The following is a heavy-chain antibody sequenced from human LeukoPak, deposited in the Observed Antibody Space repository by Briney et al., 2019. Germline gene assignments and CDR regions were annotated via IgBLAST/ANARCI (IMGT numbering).Heavy chain of an antibody. CDR1: GFTFSSYA. J-gene: IGHJ6*02. Sequence: GGSLRLSCAASGFTFSSYAMSWVRQAPGKGLEWVSSISTSSTYIYHADSLKGRFTISRDNAKNSLYLQLNSLRAEDTAMYYCARGTYCSGGSCYYPLYGMDVWGQGITVTVSS. V-gene: IGHV3-21*01. CDR2: ISTSSTYI. D-gene: IGHD2-15*01. CDR3: ARGTYCSGGSCYYPLYGMDV.